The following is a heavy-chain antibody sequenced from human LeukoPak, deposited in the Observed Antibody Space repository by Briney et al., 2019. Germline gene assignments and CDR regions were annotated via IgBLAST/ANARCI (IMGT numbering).Heavy chain of an antibody. CDR2: ISSSSSYI. CDR1: GFTFSSSG. D-gene: IGHD3-10*01. Sequence: GGSLRLSCAASGFTFSSSGMNWVRQAPGKGLEWVSSISSSSSYIYYADSVKGRFTISRDNAKNSLYLQMNSLRAEDTTVYYCARDYYYGSGSYYWHTNYYYYYYYMDVWGKGTTVTVSS. J-gene: IGHJ6*03. CDR3: ARDYYYGSGSYYWHTNYYYYYYYMDV. V-gene: IGHV3-21*01.